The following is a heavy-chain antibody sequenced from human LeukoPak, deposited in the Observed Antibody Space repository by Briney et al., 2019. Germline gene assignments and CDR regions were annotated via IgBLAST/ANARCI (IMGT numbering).Heavy chain of an antibody. CDR3: AGGNTWPGLSY. CDR2: IYTAGST. CDR1: GFTVSGNY. J-gene: IGHJ4*02. V-gene: IGHV3-53*01. D-gene: IGHD6-25*01. Sequence: GGSLRLSCAASGFTVSGNYMSWVRQAPGKGLEWVSVIYTAGSTYNADSVKGRFTISRDKSKNTLYLQMNTLRAEDPAVYFCAGGNTWPGLSYWGQGTLLTVSS.